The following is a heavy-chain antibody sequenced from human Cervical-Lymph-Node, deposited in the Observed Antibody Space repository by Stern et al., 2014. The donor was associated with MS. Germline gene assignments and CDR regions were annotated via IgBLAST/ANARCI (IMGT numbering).Heavy chain of an antibody. D-gene: IGHD3-3*01. J-gene: IGHJ6*02. Sequence: QVQLVQSGGGVVQPGRSLRLSCAASGFTFSSHAMHWVRQAPGKGLEWVAVISFAGREKYYSDSVKGRFTISRDNSGDTLNLQVNSLRGEDTAVYYCAREGTNFGVAPYNYGMDVWGQGTTVTV. V-gene: IGHV3-30*01. CDR3: AREGTNFGVAPYNYGMDV. CDR1: GFTFSSHA. CDR2: ISFAGREK.